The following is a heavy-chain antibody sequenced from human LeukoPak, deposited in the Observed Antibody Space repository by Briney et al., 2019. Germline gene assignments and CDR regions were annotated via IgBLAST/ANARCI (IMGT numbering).Heavy chain of an antibody. CDR2: INHSGST. D-gene: IGHD5-18*01. Sequence: SETLSLTCAVYGGSFSGYYWSWIRQPPGKGLEWIGEINHSGSTNYNPSLKSRVTISVDTSKNQFSLKLSSVTAADTAVYYCARAVTCIQLWTTTNWFDPWGQGTLVTVSS. J-gene: IGHJ5*02. CDR1: GGSFSGYY. CDR3: ARAVTCIQLWTTTNWFDP. V-gene: IGHV4-34*01.